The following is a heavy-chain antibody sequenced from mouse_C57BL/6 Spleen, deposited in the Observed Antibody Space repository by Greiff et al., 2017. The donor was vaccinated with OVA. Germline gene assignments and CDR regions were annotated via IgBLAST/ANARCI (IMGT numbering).Heavy chain of an antibody. V-gene: IGHV1-64*01. Sequence: QVQLQQPGAELVKPGASVKLSCKASGYTFTSYWMHWVKQRPGQGLEWIGMIHPNSGSTNYNEKFKSKATLTVDKSSSTAYMQLSSLTSEDSAVYYCARTTVVDAMDYWGQGTSVTVSS. J-gene: IGHJ4*01. CDR3: ARTTVVDAMDY. D-gene: IGHD1-1*01. CDR1: GYTFTSYW. CDR2: IHPNSGST.